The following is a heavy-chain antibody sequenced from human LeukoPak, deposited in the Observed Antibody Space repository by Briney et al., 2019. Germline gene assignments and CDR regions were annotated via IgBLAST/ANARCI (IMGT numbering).Heavy chain of an antibody. CDR1: GGTFSSYT. V-gene: IGHV1-69*02. Sequence: SVKVSCKASGGTFSSYTISWVRQAPGQGLEWMGRTIPILGIANYAQKFQGRVTITADKSTSTAYMELSSPRSEDTAVYYCASVFRRFGEFPPGGYYYMDVWGKGTTVTVSS. J-gene: IGHJ6*03. CDR2: TIPILGIA. D-gene: IGHD3-10*01. CDR3: ASVFRRFGEFPPGGYYYMDV.